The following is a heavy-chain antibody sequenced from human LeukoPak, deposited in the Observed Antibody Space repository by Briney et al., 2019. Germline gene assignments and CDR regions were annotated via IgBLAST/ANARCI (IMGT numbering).Heavy chain of an antibody. Sequence: VASVKVSCKASGYTFAGYYMHWVRQAPGQGLEWMGWINPNSGGTNYAQKFQGRVTMTRDTSISTAYMELSRLRSDDTAVYYCARDRVGYCSSTSCYSPWFDPWGQGTLVTVSS. J-gene: IGHJ5*02. D-gene: IGHD2-2*01. CDR3: ARDRVGYCSSTSCYSPWFDP. CDR1: GYTFAGYY. V-gene: IGHV1-2*02. CDR2: INPNSGGT.